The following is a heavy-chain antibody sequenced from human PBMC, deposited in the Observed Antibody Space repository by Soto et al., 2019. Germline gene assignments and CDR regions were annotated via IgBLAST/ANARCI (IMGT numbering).Heavy chain of an antibody. V-gene: IGHV3-30*18. CDR3: AKDYYGSGSYYFHY. CDR1: GFTFSSYG. CDR2: ISYDGSNK. Sequence: QVQLVESGGGVVQPGRSLRLSCAASGFTFSSYGMHWVRQAPGKGLEWVAVISYDGSNKYYADYVKGRFTISRENSKNALYLQMNSLRAEDTAVYYCAKDYYGSGSYYFHYCGQGTLVTVST. D-gene: IGHD3-10*01. J-gene: IGHJ4*02.